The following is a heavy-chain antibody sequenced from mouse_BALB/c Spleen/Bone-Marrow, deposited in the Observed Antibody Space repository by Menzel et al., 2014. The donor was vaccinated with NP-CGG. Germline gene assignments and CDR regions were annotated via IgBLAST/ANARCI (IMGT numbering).Heavy chain of an antibody. J-gene: IGHJ4*01. CDR3: SRERTEGAMDS. CDR2: ISYDGSN. CDR1: GYSIISGYY. Sequence: ESGPGLVKPSQSLSLTCSVTGYSIISGYYWNWIRQFPGNRLEWMGYISYDGSNNYDPSLKNRVSITRDTSKNQFFLRLISVTAEDSATYYCSRERTEGAMDSWGQGTSVTVSS. V-gene: IGHV3-6*02.